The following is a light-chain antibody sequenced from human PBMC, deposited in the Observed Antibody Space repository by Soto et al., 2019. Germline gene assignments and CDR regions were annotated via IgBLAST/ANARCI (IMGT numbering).Light chain of an antibody. CDR1: SSDVGGYNS. CDR3: SSYTRSNTLVV. CDR2: DVS. J-gene: IGLJ2*01. V-gene: IGLV2-14*01. Sequence: QSALTQPASVSASPGQSITISCTGTSSDVGGYNSVSWYQQHPGKVPKLMIYDVSNRPSGVSNRFSGSKSGNTASLTISGLQAEDEADYYCSSYTRSNTLVVFGGGTKLTVL.